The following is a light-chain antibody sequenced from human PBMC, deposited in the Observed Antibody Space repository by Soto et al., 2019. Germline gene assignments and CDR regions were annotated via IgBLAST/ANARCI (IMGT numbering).Light chain of an antibody. J-gene: IGLJ2*01. V-gene: IGLV1-40*01. CDR3: QSYDSSLSGVV. Sequence: QSVLTQPPSVSGAPGQRVTISCTESSSNIGAGYDVPWYQQLPGTAPKLLIYGNSNRPSGVPDRFSGSKSGTSASLAITGLQAEDEADYYCQSYDSSLSGVVFGGGTKLTVL. CDR2: GNS. CDR1: SSNIGAGYD.